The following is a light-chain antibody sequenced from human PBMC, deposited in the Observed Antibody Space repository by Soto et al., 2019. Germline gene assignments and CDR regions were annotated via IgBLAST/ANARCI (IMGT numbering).Light chain of an antibody. CDR3: QQTLRYPLT. CDR2: KAS. V-gene: IGKV1-5*03. J-gene: IGKJ4*02. Sequence: DIQMTQSPSTLSASIGDRVTITCRASQSISSWLAWYQQKPGKVPKLLIYKASSLKSGVPSRFSGSGSGTEVTLGSSSLQPDDFGTYYCQQTLRYPLTFGAGTNGGYQT. CDR1: QSISSW.